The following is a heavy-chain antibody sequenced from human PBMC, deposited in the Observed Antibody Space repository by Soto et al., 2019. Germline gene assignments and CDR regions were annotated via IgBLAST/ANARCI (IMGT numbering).Heavy chain of an antibody. D-gene: IGHD2-15*01. CDR3: ARRRGSATDYYYYYYGMDV. CDR1: GGSISSSSYY. V-gene: IGHV4-39*01. J-gene: IGHJ6*02. Sequence: LTCTVSGGSISSSSYYWGWIRQPPGKGLEWIGSIYYSGSTYYNPSLKSRVTIPVDTSKNQFSLKLSSVTAADTAVYYCARRRGSATDYYYYYYGMDVWGQGTTVTVSS. CDR2: IYYSGST.